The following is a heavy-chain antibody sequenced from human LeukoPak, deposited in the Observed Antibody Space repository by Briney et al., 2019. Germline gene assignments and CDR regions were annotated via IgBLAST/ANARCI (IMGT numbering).Heavy chain of an antibody. Sequence: GRSLRLSCAASGFTFSSYGMYWVRQAPGKGLEWVAVISYDGSNKYYTDSVKGRFTISRDNSKNTLYLQMNSLRAEDTAVYYCAKVASSPDYWGQGTLVTVSS. CDR2: ISYDGSNK. CDR1: GFTFSSYG. CDR3: AKVASSPDY. D-gene: IGHD6-6*01. J-gene: IGHJ4*02. V-gene: IGHV3-30*18.